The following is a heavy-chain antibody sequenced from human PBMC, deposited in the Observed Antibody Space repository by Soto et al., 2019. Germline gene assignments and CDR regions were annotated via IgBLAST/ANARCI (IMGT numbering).Heavy chain of an antibody. Sequence: GGSLRLSCAASGFTFSSYEMNWVRQAPGKGLEWVSYISSSGSTIYYADSVKGRFTISRDNAKNSLYLQMNSLRAEDTAVYYCASLITMVRGVMVFDYWGQGTLVTVSS. CDR2: ISSSGSTI. CDR1: GFTFSSYE. V-gene: IGHV3-48*03. D-gene: IGHD3-10*01. CDR3: ASLITMVRGVMVFDY. J-gene: IGHJ4*02.